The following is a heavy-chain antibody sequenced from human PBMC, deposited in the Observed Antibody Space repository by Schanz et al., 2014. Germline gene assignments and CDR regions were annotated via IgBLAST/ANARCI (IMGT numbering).Heavy chain of an antibody. J-gene: IGHJ4*02. CDR3: ARKSLVNAHYDS. CDR2: IYIGGNT. Sequence: VQLVESGGGLVKPGGSLRLSCAASGFSFGNKYMNWVRQAPGKGLEWVSFIYIGGNTYYADSVKGRFTISRDISKNTLYLQMDSLRAEDVAVYYCARKSLVNAHYDSWGQGTLVTVSS. CDR1: GFSFGNKY. V-gene: IGHV3-66*01. D-gene: IGHD2-21*01.